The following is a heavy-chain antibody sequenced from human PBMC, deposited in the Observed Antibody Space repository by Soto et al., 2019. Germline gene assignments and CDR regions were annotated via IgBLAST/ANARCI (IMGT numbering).Heavy chain of an antibody. J-gene: IGHJ4*02. CDR1: GGTFSSYT. CDR2: FIPILGIA. CDR3: AREGFDLLTGYSDYFDY. Sequence: QVQLVQSGAEVKKPGSSVKVSCKASGGTFSSYTISWVRQAPGQGLEWMGRFIPILGIANYAQKFQGRVTITADKSTSTAYMELSSLRSEDTAVYYCAREGFDLLTGYSDYFDYWGQGTLVTVSS. D-gene: IGHD3-9*01. V-gene: IGHV1-69*08.